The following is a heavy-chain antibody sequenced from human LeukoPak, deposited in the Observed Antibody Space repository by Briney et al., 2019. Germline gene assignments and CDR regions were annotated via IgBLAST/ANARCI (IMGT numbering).Heavy chain of an antibody. CDR2: ISAYNGNT. Sequence: ASVKVSCKASGYTFTSYGISWVRQAPGQGLEWMGWISAYNGNTNYAQKLQGRVTMTTDTSTSKAYMELRSLRLDNPAVYYWAEGGYGINVVDVFDIWGQGTMVTVSS. V-gene: IGHV1-18*01. CDR1: GYTFTSYG. CDR3: AEGGYGINVVDVFDI. D-gene: IGHD6-19*01. J-gene: IGHJ3*02.